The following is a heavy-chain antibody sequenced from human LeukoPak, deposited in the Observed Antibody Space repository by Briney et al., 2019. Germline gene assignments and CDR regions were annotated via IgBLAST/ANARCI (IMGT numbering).Heavy chain of an antibody. CDR3: ARDLAYCGGDCYSGYFDY. J-gene: IGHJ4*02. Sequence: PSETLSLTRAVYGGSFSGYYMSWIRQAPGKGLAWVSYISSSGSTIYYADSVKGRFTISRDNAKNSLYLQMNSLRAEDTAVYYCARDLAYCGGDCYSGYFDYWGQGTLVTVSS. CDR2: ISSSGSTI. CDR1: GGSFSGYY. V-gene: IGHV3-11*01. D-gene: IGHD2-21*02.